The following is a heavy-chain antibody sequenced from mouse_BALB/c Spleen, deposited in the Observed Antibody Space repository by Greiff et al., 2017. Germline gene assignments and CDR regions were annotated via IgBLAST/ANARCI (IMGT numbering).Heavy chain of an antibody. V-gene: IGHV1-82*01. CDR3: ARAGYYWYFDV. Sequence: QVHVKQSGPELVKPGASVKISCKASGYAFSSSWMNWVKQRPGQGLEWIGRIYPGDGDTNYNGKFKGKATLTADKSSSTAYMQLSSLTSVDSAVYFCARAGYYWYFDVWGAGTTVTVSS. J-gene: IGHJ1*01. D-gene: IGHD2-2*01. CDR1: GYAFSSSW. CDR2: IYPGDGDT.